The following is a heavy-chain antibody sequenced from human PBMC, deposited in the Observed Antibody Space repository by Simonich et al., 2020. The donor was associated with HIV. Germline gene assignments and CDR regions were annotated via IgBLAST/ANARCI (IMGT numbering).Heavy chain of an antibody. J-gene: IGHJ6*02. V-gene: IGHV3-73*02. Sequence: EYGGGLVQPGGSLKLSCAASGFTFSGSAMHWVRQASGKGLEWVGRIRSRANRYAAEYAASVKGRFTISRDDSKNTAYLQMNSLKTEDTAVYYCARAGFDEKYRNNWYYFYLMDVWGQGTTVTVSS. D-gene: IGHD1-1*01. CDR1: GFTFSGSA. CDR3: ARAGFDEKYRNNWYYFYLMDV. CDR2: IRSRANRYAA.